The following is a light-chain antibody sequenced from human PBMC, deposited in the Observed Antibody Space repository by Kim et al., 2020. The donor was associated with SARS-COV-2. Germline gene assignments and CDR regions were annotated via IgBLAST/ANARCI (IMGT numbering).Light chain of an antibody. J-gene: IGLJ3*02. CDR3: HSRDSSNNHL. Sequence: SSELTQDPAVSVALGQTVRITCQGDSLRRYYASWYQQKPAQAPVLVIYGKNNRPSGIPDRVSGSSSGNTASLTITGAQAEDEADYYCHSRDSSNNHLLGG. CDR2: GKN. CDR1: SLRRYY. V-gene: IGLV3-19*01.